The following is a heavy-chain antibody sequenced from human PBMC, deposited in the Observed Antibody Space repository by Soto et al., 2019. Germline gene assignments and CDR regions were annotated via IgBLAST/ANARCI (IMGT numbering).Heavy chain of an antibody. CDR1: GYTFINYH. CDR2: INTYNGMT. CDR3: AKSPRGEMATD. D-gene: IGHD5-12*01. V-gene: IGHV1-18*01. J-gene: IGHJ4*02. Sequence: QVQLVQSGGEVKKPGASVTVSCKASGYTFINYHITWVRQAPGQGLEWMAWINTYNGMTDYAQRFQGRVTRTRDTSTSTAYMELRNLGYDDTALYFCAKSPRGEMATDWGQGTLVTVSS.